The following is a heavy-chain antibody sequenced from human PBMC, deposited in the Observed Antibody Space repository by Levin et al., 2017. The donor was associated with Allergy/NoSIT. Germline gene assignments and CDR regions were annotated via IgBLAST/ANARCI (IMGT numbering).Heavy chain of an antibody. V-gene: IGHV3-21*01. CDR2: ISSSSSYI. CDR3: ATSHIVVALG. Sequence: GESLKISCAASGFTFSSYSMNWVRQAPGKGLEWVSSISSSSSYIYYADSVKGRFTISRDNAKNSLYLQMNSLRAEDTAVYYCATSHIVVALGWGQGTLVTVSS. CDR1: GFTFSSYS. J-gene: IGHJ4*02. D-gene: IGHD2-15*01.